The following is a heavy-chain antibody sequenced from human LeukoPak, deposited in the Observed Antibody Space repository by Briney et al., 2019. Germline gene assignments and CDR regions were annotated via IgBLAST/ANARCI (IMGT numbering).Heavy chain of an antibody. CDR3: RGSGSYYMGAFDI. D-gene: IGHD3-10*01. CDR1: GFTVSSNY. J-gene: IGHJ3*02. Sequence: PGGSLRLSCAASGFTVSSNYMSWVRQAPGKGLEWVAVISYDGSNKYYADSVKGRFTISRDNSKNTLYLQMNSLRAEDTAVYYCRGSGSYYMGAFDIWGQGTMVTVSS. CDR2: ISYDGSNK. V-gene: IGHV3-30-3*01.